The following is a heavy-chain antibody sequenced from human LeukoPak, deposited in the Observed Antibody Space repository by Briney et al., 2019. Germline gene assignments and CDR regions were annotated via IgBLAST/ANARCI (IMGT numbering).Heavy chain of an antibody. Sequence: PGGSLRLSCAASGFTFSSYAMSWVRQAPGKGLEWVSAISGRGDSTYYADSVKGRFTISRDTSKNTLYLQMNSLRAEDTAVYYCAKSDVVAATPFDYWGQGTLVTVSS. V-gene: IGHV3-23*01. CDR3: AKSDVVAATPFDY. CDR2: ISGRGDST. J-gene: IGHJ4*02. D-gene: IGHD2-15*01. CDR1: GFTFSSYA.